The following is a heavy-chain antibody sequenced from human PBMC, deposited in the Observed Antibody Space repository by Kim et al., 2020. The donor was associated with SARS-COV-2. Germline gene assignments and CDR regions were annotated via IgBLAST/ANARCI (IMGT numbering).Heavy chain of an antibody. V-gene: IGHV3-33*01. D-gene: IGHD3-22*01. Sequence: GGSLRLSCAASGFTFSSYGMHWVRQAPGKGLEWVAVIWYDGSNKYYADSVKGRFTISRDNSKNTLYLQMNSLRAEDTAVYYCARDLAGYYDSSGYPWGQGTLVTVSS. CDR2: IWYDGSNK. CDR3: ARDLAGYYDSSGYP. J-gene: IGHJ5*02. CDR1: GFTFSSYG.